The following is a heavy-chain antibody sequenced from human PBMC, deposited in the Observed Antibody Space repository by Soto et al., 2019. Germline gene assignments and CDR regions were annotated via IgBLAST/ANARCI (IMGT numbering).Heavy chain of an antibody. Sequence: SETLSLTCTVSGGSISTYYWSWIRQPPGKGLEWIGHIYYSGSTNYNPSLKSRVTMSVDTSKNQFSLKLSSVTAADTAVYYCARACSSNSCYDVFDYWGQGTLVTVSS. J-gene: IGHJ4*02. CDR1: GGSISTYY. CDR3: ARACSSNSCYDVFDY. CDR2: IYYSGST. D-gene: IGHD2-2*01. V-gene: IGHV4-59*12.